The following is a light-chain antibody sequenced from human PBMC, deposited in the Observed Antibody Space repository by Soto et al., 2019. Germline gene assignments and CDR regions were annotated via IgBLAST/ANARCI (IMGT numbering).Light chain of an antibody. CDR3: QQHGSSPYT. Sequence: EIVLTQSPGTLSLSPGXRATLSCRASQSVSSSYLAWYQQKPGQAPRLLIYGASSRATGIPDRFSGSGSGTDFTLTISRLEPEDFAVYYCQQHGSSPYTFGQGTKVDIK. CDR2: GAS. V-gene: IGKV3-20*01. CDR1: QSVSSSY. J-gene: IGKJ2*01.